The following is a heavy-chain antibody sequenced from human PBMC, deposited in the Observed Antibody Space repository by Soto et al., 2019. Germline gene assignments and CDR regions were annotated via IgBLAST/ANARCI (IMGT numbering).Heavy chain of an antibody. D-gene: IGHD3-10*01. CDR1: DYTFTNFG. CDR3: ARDPQSLWFGELKKGVDY. CDR2: ITGYNGDT. V-gene: IGHV1-18*01. J-gene: IGHJ4*02. Sequence: QVQLVQSGAEVKKPGASVRVSCKAFDYTFTNFGLSWVRQAPGRGLEWMGWITGYNGDTTYAQKVQGRVTMTTDTFTTTADLELMRLTSGDTAVDSRARDPQSLWFGELKKGVDYWGQGTLVTVSS.